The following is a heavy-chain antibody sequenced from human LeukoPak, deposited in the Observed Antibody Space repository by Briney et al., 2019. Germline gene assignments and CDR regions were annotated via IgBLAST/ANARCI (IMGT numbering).Heavy chain of an antibody. D-gene: IGHD2-21*01. CDR1: GFTFSSYS. Sequence: GGSLRLSCAASGFTFSSYSMNWVRQAPGKGLEWVSSISSSSSYIYYADSVKGRFTISRDNAKNSLYLQMNSLRAEDTAVYYCARDLHIVVVIADPSFDPWGQGTLVTVSS. CDR2: ISSSSSYI. V-gene: IGHV3-21*01. J-gene: IGHJ5*02. CDR3: ARDLHIVVVIADPSFDP.